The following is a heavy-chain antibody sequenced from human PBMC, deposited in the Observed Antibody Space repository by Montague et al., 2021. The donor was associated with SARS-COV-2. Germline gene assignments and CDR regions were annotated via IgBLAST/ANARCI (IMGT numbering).Heavy chain of an antibody. J-gene: IGHJ6*02. V-gene: IGHV3-33*01. D-gene: IGHD6-19*01. CDR2: IWYDESKE. CDR3: ARGPKYSSGWTGYYYGRDV. CDR1: GFIFRSYV. Sequence: SLRLSCAASGFIFRSYVMHWVRQAPGKGPEWMAVIWYDESKEYYADSVKGRFIISRDTSKDILFLQMSSPRVEDTAVYYCARGPKYSSGWTGYYYGRDVWGPGTTVTV.